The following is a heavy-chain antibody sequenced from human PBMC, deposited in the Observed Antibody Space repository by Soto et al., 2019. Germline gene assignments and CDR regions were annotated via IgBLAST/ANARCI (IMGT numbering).Heavy chain of an antibody. CDR2: INSDGSST. CDR1: GFTFSSYW. D-gene: IGHD6-19*01. CDR3: AAGPQQWLEYDY. V-gene: IGHV3-74*01. Sequence: GGSLRLSCAASGFTFSSYWMHWVRQAPGKGLVWVSRINSDGSSTSYADSVKGRFTISGDNAKNTLYLQMNSLRSEDTAVYYCAAGPQQWLEYDYWGQGTLVTVSS. J-gene: IGHJ4*02.